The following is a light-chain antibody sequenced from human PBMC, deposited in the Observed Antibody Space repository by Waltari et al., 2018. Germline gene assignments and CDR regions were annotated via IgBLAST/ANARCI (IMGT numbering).Light chain of an antibody. Sequence: SYELTQAPSVSVSPGQTARITCSGDALAKHYVYWYQQKPGQAPVMGKYKDSDMPSGLPLRFSGSSSWTTVTLTISGVQAEDEADYYCQSADTSGTYQVFGGGTKLTVL. CDR3: QSADTSGTYQV. CDR2: KDS. CDR1: ALAKHY. V-gene: IGLV3-25*03. J-gene: IGLJ2*01.